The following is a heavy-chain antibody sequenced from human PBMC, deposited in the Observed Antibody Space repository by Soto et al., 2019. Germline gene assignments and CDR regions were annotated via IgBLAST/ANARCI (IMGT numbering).Heavy chain of an antibody. CDR1: GFSLSNARMG. J-gene: IGHJ5*02. Sequence: QVTLKESGPVLVKPTETLTLTCTVSGFSLSNARMGVSWIRQPPGKALEWLAHIFSNDEKSYSTSLKSRLTISKDTSKSQVVLTMTNMDPVDIATYYCARLYYDFWSGRSNWFDPWGQGTLVTVSS. D-gene: IGHD3-3*01. CDR2: IFSNDEK. V-gene: IGHV2-26*01. CDR3: ARLYYDFWSGRSNWFDP.